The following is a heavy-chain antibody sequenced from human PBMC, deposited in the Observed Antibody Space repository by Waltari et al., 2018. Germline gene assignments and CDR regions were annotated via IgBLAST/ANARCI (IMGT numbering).Heavy chain of an antibody. J-gene: IGHJ4*02. CDR1: VGSIRGYY. CDR3: ARATLYFVLPPIAAAGRGFFDY. Sequence: QVQLQQWGAGLLKPSGPLSLTCAVYVGSIRGYYCLWIRNPPGSGLGWIGEINHSGSTNHNPSLKSRVTISVDTSKNQFSLKLSSVTAADTAVYYCARATLYFVLPPIAAAGRGFFDYWGQGTLVTVSS. CDR2: INHSGST. D-gene: IGHD6-13*01. V-gene: IGHV4-34*01.